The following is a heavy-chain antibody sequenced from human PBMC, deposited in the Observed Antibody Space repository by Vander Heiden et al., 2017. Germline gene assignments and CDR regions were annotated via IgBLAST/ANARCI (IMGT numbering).Heavy chain of an antibody. CDR1: GFPLGDYA. CDR2: ISWNSGSI. Sequence: EVQLLDSGGGWLQPGSSLGLSGEAPGFPLGDYAMHWVRQAPGKGLEWVSGISWNSGSIGYADSVKGRFTISRDNAKNSLYLQMNSLRAEDTALYYCAKANRYSYGYDYYYGMDVWGQGTTVTVSS. CDR3: AKANRYSYGYDYYYGMDV. V-gene: IGHV3-9*01. J-gene: IGHJ6*02. D-gene: IGHD5-18*01.